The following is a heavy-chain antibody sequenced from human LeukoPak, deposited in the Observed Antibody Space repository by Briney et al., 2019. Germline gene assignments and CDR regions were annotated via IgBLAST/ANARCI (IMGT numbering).Heavy chain of an antibody. Sequence: GRSLRLSCAASGFTFSSYGIHWVRQAPGKGLEWVGVISYDGANKYYADSVKGRFTISRDNSKNTLYLQMNGLRAEDTAVYYCAKEDVLKGTADYWGQGTLVTVSS. CDR2: ISYDGANK. J-gene: IGHJ4*02. CDR3: AKEDVLKGTADY. D-gene: IGHD1-14*01. V-gene: IGHV3-30*18. CDR1: GFTFSSYG.